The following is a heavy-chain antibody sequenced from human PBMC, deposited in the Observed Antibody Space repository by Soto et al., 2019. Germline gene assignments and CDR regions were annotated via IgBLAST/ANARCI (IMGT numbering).Heavy chain of an antibody. CDR3: ARGSPALRITMIVVGYYDY. CDR1: GFTFSSYG. Sequence: QVQLVESGGGVVQPGRSLRLSCAASGFTFSSYGMHWVRQAPGKGLEWVAVIWYDGSNKYYADSVKGRFTISRDNSKNTLYLQMNSLRAEDTAVYYCARGSPALRITMIVVGYYDYWGQGTLVTFSS. CDR2: IWYDGSNK. D-gene: IGHD3-22*01. V-gene: IGHV3-33*01. J-gene: IGHJ4*02.